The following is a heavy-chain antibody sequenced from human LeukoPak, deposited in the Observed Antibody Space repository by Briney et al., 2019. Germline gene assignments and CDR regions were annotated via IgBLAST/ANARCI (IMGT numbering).Heavy chain of an antibody. CDR3: AKAPVTTCRGAFCYPFDY. Sequence: GGSLGLSCAASGFTLSSYAMSWVRQAPGKGLEWVSAISDTGNTYHADSVKGRFTISRDSSKNTLFLQMNRLRPEDAAVYYCAKAPVTTCRGAFCYPFDYWGLGTLVTVSS. CDR2: ISDTGNT. D-gene: IGHD2-15*01. V-gene: IGHV3-23*01. CDR1: GFTLSSYA. J-gene: IGHJ4*02.